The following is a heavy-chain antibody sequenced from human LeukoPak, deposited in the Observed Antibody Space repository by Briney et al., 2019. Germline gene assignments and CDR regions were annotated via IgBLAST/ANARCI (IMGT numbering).Heavy chain of an antibody. CDR2: ISAYNGNT. V-gene: IGHV1-18*01. Sequence: ASVKVSCKASGYTFTSYGISWVRQAPGQGLEWMGWISAYNGNTNYAQKLQGRVTMTTDQSTSTAYMELRSLRSDDTAVYYCARVTALSGSYPYYFDYWGQGTLVSVSS. CDR1: GYTFTSYG. CDR3: ARVTALSGSYPYYFDY. J-gene: IGHJ4*02. D-gene: IGHD1-26*01.